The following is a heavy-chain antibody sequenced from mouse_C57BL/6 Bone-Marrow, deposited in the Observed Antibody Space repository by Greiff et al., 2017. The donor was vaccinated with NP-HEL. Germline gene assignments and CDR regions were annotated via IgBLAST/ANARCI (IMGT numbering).Heavy chain of an antibody. CDR2: IRSKSSNYAT. CDR1: GFTFNTYA. V-gene: IGHV10-3*01. CDR3: VREGQYGSSRGWYFDV. D-gene: IGHD1-1*01. Sequence: DVHLVESGGGLVQPKGSLKLSCAASGFTFNTYAMHWVRQAPGKGLEWVARIRSKSSNYATYYADSVKDRFTISRDDSQSMLYLQMNNLKTEDTAMYYCVREGQYGSSRGWYFDVWGTGTTVTVSS. J-gene: IGHJ1*03.